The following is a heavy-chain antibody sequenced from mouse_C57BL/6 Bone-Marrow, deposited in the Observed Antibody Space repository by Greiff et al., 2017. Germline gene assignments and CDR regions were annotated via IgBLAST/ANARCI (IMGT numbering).Heavy chain of an antibody. CDR2: ILPGSGST. CDR1: GYTFTGYW. V-gene: IGHV1-9*01. J-gene: IGHJ3*01. Sequence: QVQLQQSGAELMKPGASVKLSCKATGYTFTGYWIAWVKQRPGHGLEWIGEILPGSGSTNYNEKFTGNATFTADTASNTSYMQLSSLTTEDSAIYYYATRAKLRILSLFAYWGQGTMVTVSA. D-gene: IGHD3-2*02. CDR3: ATRAKLRILSLFAY.